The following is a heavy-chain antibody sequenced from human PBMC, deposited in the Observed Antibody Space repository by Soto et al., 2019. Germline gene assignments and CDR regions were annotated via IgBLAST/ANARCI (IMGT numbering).Heavy chain of an antibody. CDR1: GFTFSSYV. D-gene: IGHD1-26*01. Sequence: EVQLLESGGGLVQPGGSLRLSCAASGFTFSSYVMSWVRQAPGKGLEWVSRISGSGSTTYYADSVKGRFTISRDNSKNTLYLQMNSLRAEDTAVYYCAKIGVGATDYWGQGTLVTVSS. J-gene: IGHJ4*02. CDR2: ISGSGSTT. CDR3: AKIGVGATDY. V-gene: IGHV3-23*01.